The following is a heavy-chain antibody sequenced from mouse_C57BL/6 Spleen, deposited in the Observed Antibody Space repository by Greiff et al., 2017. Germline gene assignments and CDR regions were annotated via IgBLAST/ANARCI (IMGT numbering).Heavy chain of an antibody. D-gene: IGHD3-3*01. CDR1: GYTFTDYY. Sequence: QVQLQQSGAELVRPGASVKLSCKASGYTFTDYYINWVKQRPGQGLEWIARIYPGSGNTYYNEKFKGKATLTAEKSSSTAYMQLSSLTSEDSAVYVCARGGRGGPGFFEVGGTGTTVTVSS. CDR2: IYPGSGNT. J-gene: IGHJ1*03. V-gene: IGHV1-76*01. CDR3: ARGGRGGPGFFEV.